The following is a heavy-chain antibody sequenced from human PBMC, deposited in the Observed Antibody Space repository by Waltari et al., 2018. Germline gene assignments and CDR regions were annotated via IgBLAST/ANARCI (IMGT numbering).Heavy chain of an antibody. CDR2: IYSGGST. D-gene: IGHD3-10*01. CDR1: GFTFSSHA. CDR3: AKDRGYFDY. V-gene: IGHV3-23*03. J-gene: IGHJ4*02. Sequence: EVQLLESGGGLVQPGGSLRLSCAASGFTFSSHAMSWVRQAPGKGLEWVSVIYSGGSTYYADSVKGRFTISRDNSKNTLYLQMNSLRAEDTAVYYCAKDRGYFDYWGQGTLVTVSS.